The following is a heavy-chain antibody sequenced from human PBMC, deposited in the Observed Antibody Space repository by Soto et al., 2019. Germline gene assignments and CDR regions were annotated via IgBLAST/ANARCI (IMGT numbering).Heavy chain of an antibody. J-gene: IGHJ4*02. CDR2: IWYDGSNK. Sequence: QVQLVESGGGVVQPGRSLRLSCAASGFTFSSYGMHWVRQAPGKGLEWVAVIWYDGSNKYYADSVKGRFTMSRDNSKNTPCLQVRSLRAEDTDVYYCARDGRIAARRPGFYFDYWGEGTLVTVSA. V-gene: IGHV3-33*01. CDR3: ARDGRIAARRPGFYFDY. D-gene: IGHD6-6*01. CDR1: GFTFSSYG.